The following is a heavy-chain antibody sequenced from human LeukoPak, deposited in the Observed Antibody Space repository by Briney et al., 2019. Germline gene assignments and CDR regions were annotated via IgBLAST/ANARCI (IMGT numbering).Heavy chain of an antibody. CDR2: ISSSSSTI. D-gene: IGHD6-6*01. CDR1: GFTFSSYS. Sequence: LGGSLRLSCAASGFTFSSYSMNWVRQAPGKGLEWVSYISSSSSTIYYADSVKGRFTVSRDNAKNTLYLQVNNLRAEDTAVYYCARGPNSNWSGLDFWGQGTLLTISS. V-gene: IGHV3-48*04. CDR3: ARGPNSNWSGLDF. J-gene: IGHJ4*02.